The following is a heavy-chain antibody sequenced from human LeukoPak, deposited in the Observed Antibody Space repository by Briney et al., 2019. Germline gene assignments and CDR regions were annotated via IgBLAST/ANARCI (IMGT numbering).Heavy chain of an antibody. CDR3: AKYRLIHLLVVVITRFDY. CDR1: GLTVTSNY. V-gene: IGHV3-53*01. J-gene: IGHJ4*02. CDR2: IYSGGSK. D-gene: IGHD3-22*01. Sequence: GGSLRLAWPLDGLTVTSNYMNCVRQAPGKGLEWVSVIYSGGSKYYADSVKGRFTISRDNSKNLVYNQMNSLRAENTTVYYCAKYRLIHLLVVVITRFDYWGQGTLVTVSS.